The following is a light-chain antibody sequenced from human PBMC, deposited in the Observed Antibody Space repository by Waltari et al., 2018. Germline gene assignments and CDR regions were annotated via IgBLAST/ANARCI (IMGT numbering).Light chain of an antibody. CDR2: RSV. CDR3: VAWDDSLSGLWV. J-gene: IGLJ3*02. Sequence: QSVLTQSPSASGTPGQRLTISCSGSSPNIGSNYVYWSQQLPGTAPKLLIYRSVQRPSGVPARFSGSKSGTSASLAISGLRSEDEGDYYCVAWDDSLSGLWVFGGGTKLTVL. V-gene: IGLV1-47*01. CDR1: SPNIGSNY.